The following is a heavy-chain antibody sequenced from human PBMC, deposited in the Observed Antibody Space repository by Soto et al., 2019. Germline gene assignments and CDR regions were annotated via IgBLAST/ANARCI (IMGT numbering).Heavy chain of an antibody. CDR3: ALSGRALIVRAFDI. Sequence: ASVKVSCKASGGTFSSYAISWVRQAPGQGLEWMGGIIPIFGTANYAQKFQGRVTITADESTSTAYMELSSLRSEDTAVYYCALSGRALIVRAFDIWGQGTMVTVSS. D-gene: IGHD2-15*01. CDR2: IIPIFGTA. CDR1: GGTFSSYA. V-gene: IGHV1-69*13. J-gene: IGHJ3*02.